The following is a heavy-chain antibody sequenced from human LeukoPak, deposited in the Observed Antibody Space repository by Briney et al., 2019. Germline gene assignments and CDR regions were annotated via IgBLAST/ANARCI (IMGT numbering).Heavy chain of an antibody. D-gene: IGHD2-15*01. CDR3: AKDFRAAHGLRVYHI. V-gene: IGHV3-23*01. Sequence: GGSLRLSCAASGFTFSSYAMSWVRQAPGKGLEWVSDINGSGGNKYYADSVKGRFTISRDNSKSTLFLHMNSLRAEDTAVYHCAKDFRAAHGLRVYHIWGEGEMVTVSS. J-gene: IGHJ3*02. CDR2: INGSGGNK. CDR1: GFTFSSYA.